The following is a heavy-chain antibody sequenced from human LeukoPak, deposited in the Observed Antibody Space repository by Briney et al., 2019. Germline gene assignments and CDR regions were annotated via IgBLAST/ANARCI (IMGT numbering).Heavy chain of an antibody. D-gene: IGHD1-1*01. CDR2: ISSSGSNI. CDR3: TRVCTSDSFDY. CDR1: GFTSSSYE. J-gene: IGHJ4*02. Sequence: PGGSLRLSCAASGFTSSSYEMNWVRQAPGKGLEWVSYISSSGSNIYYADSVKGRFTISRDNAKNSLYLQMNSLRAEDTAVYYGTRVCTSDSFDYCGQGTLVTVSS. V-gene: IGHV3-48*03.